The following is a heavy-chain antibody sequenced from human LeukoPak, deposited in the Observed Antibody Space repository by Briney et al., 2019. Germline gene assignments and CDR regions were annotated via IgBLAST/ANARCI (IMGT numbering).Heavy chain of an antibody. J-gene: IGHJ4*02. D-gene: IGHD3-16*01. CDR3: ARLFIPVRAFDY. V-gene: IGHV3-7*01. CDR2: IKQDGSEK. CDR1: GFTFTSYW. Sequence: PAGCLRLSCAASGFTFTSYWMSWVRQAPGKGLEWVANIKQDGSEKYYVDSVKGRFTISRDNAKNSLYLQMNSLRAQDTAVYYCARLFIPVRAFDYWGQGTLVTASS.